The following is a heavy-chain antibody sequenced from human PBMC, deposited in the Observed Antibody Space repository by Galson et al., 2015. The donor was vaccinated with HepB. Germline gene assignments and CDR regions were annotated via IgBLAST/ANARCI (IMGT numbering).Heavy chain of an antibody. D-gene: IGHD5-24*01. V-gene: IGHV1-18*01. Sequence: SCKASGYTFTSYGISWVRQAPGQGLEWMGWISAYNGNTNYAQKLQGRVTMTTDTSTSTAYMELRSLRSDDTAVYYCARDVGWLQFKENDYWGQGTLVTVSS. CDR2: ISAYNGNT. CDR1: GYTFTSYG. J-gene: IGHJ4*02. CDR3: ARDVGWLQFKENDY.